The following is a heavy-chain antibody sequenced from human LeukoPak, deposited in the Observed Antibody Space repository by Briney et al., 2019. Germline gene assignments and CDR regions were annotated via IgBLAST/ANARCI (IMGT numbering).Heavy chain of an antibody. J-gene: IGHJ4*02. V-gene: IGHV4-59*01. CDR2: IYYSGST. D-gene: IGHD3-22*01. Sequence: SETLSLTCTVSGGSISSYYWSWIRQPPAKGLEWIGYIYYSGSTNYNPSLKSRVTISVDTSKNQFSLKLSSVTAADTAVYYCARDGVGDSSGYSPGTFDYWGQGTLVTVSS. CDR3: ARDGVGDSSGYSPGTFDY. CDR1: GGSISSYY.